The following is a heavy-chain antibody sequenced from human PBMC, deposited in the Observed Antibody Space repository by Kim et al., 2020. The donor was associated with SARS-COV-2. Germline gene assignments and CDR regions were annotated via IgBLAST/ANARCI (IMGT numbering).Heavy chain of an antibody. Sequence: SETLSLTCTVSGGSISSSSYYWGWIRQPPGKGLEWIGSIYYSGSTYYNPSLKSRVTITVDTSKNQFSLKLSSVTAADTAVYYCAIHRTSGTCYTDFGFWG. CDR3: AIHRTSGTCYTDFGF. CDR2: IYYSGST. J-gene: IGHJ2*01. D-gene: IGHD3-10*01. V-gene: IGHV4-39*01. CDR1: GGSISSSSYY.